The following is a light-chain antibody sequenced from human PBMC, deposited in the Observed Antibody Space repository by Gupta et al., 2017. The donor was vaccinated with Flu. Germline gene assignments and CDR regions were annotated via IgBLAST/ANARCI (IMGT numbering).Light chain of an antibody. Sequence: QSVLTQPPSVSAAPGQKVTISCSGSSSDIGKNYVSWYQQFPGAAPKLLIYENNKRPSGIPDRFSGSKSGTSATLGITGLQTGDEADYYCGTWDSSLSALFGGGTKLTVL. J-gene: IGLJ3*02. CDR3: GTWDSSLSAL. CDR2: ENN. CDR1: SSDIGKNY. V-gene: IGLV1-51*02.